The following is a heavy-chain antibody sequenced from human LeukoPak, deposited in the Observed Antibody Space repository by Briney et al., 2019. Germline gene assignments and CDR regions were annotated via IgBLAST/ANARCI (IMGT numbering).Heavy chain of an antibody. J-gene: IGHJ4*02. Sequence: ASVKVSCKASGYTFTSYAIHWVRQAPGQRLEWMGWINAGNGNTKYSQKFQDRVTITRDTSASTAYMELSSLRFEDTAVYYCALTSYSSGWRTDFWGQGTLVTVSS. CDR1: GYTFTSYA. V-gene: IGHV1-3*01. CDR2: INAGNGNT. D-gene: IGHD6-19*01. CDR3: ALTSYSSGWRTDF.